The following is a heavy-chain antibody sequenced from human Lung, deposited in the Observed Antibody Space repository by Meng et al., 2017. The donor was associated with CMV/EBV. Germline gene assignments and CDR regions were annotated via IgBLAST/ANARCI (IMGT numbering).Heavy chain of an antibody. Sequence: EVQLLESGGGLLQPGGSLRLSRAASGFTFSNYAVNWVRKAPGKGLEWVSTISGSGVNTYYANSVKGRFTISRDNSKNTLYLQMDSLRAGDTAVYYCAKGTSGNYPYYLDYWGQGTLVTVSS. CDR3: AKGTSGNYPYYLDY. D-gene: IGHD1-26*01. CDR2: ISGSGVNT. V-gene: IGHV3-23*01. CDR1: GFTFSNYA. J-gene: IGHJ4*02.